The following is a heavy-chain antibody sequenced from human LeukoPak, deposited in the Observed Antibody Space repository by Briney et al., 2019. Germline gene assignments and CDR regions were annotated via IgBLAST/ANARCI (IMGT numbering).Heavy chain of an antibody. CDR1: GFTFSSYE. D-gene: IGHD3-10*01. J-gene: IGHJ2*01. CDR2: ISSSGSTI. CDR3: ARPYHYGSGSPLYWYFDL. Sequence: GGSLRLSCAASGFTFSSYEMNWVRQAPGKGLEWVSYISSSGSTIYYADSVKGRFTISRDNAKNSLYLQMNSLRAEDTAVYYCARPYHYGSGSPLYWYFDLWGRGTLVTVSS. V-gene: IGHV3-48*03.